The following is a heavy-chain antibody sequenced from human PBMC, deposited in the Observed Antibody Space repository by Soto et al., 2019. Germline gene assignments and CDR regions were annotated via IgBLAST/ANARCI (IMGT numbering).Heavy chain of an antibody. V-gene: IGHV4-4*07. CDR1: VDSINSFY. J-gene: IGHJ4*02. Sequence: SETLSLTCTVSVDSINSFYWTWIRQPAGKRLEWIGRIHSSGTTKYNPSLKSRVTMSVDTSKNQFSLKLTSVTAADTAVYYCARDRIIGTSYSDYWGQGILVTVSS. CDR2: IHSSGTT. CDR3: ARDRIIGTSYSDY. D-gene: IGHD1-7*01.